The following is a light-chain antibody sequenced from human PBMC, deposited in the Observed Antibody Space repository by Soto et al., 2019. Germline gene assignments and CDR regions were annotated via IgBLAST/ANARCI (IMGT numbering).Light chain of an antibody. CDR2: EVT. CDR3: CSYAGSSTYVI. V-gene: IGLV2-23*02. J-gene: IGLJ2*01. Sequence: HSALTQPASVSGSPGQSITISCTGTSSDVGSHNLVSWYQQHPGKAPKLMIYEVTQRPSGVSNRFSGSKSGNTASLTISGLQAEDEADYYCCSYAGSSTYVIFGGGTKLTVL. CDR1: SSDVGSHNL.